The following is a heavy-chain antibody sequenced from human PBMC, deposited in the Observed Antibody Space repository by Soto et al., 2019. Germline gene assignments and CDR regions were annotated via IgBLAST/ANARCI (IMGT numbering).Heavy chain of an antibody. CDR3: ATSDGYCSGGNCYSSYDCGLDV. Sequence: QVQLVQSGAEVKKPGSSVKVSCKASGGTFSSYAISWVRQAPGQGLEWMGGIIPIFGTANYAQKFQGRVTTTAVESSSTAYLELSSLGSERTAEYYCATSDGYCSGGNCYSSYDCGLDVSGQLITVTATS. V-gene: IGHV1-69*01. D-gene: IGHD2-15*01. CDR1: GGTFSSYA. J-gene: IGHJ6*02. CDR2: IIPIFGTA.